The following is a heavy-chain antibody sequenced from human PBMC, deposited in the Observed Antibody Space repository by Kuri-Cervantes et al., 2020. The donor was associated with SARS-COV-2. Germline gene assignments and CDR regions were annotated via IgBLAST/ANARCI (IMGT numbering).Heavy chain of an antibody. CDR2: ISSSSSYI. CDR1: GFTFSSYS. D-gene: IGHD6-19*01. V-gene: IGHV3-21*01. CDR3: ANDRAAVAVELAPFDY. J-gene: IGHJ4*02. Sequence: GESLKISCAASGFTFSSYSMNWVRQAPGKGLEWVPSISSSSSYIYYADSVKGRFTISRDNSKNTLYLQMNSLRAEDTAVYYCANDRAAVAVELAPFDYWGQGTLVTVSS.